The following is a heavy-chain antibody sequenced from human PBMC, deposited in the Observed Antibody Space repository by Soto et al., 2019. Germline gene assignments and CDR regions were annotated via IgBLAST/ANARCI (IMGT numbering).Heavy chain of an antibody. CDR1: GFTFGTYA. CDR3: AKDRLATGATVRFDP. J-gene: IGHJ5*02. D-gene: IGHD1-1*01. V-gene: IGHV3-23*01. CDR2: INGRGDNA. Sequence: ELQLLESGGDLVQPGESLILSCVASGFTFGTYAMSWVRQAPGRVLEWVSSINGRGDNAYYADSVKGRFTISRDNSGNILYLQMHSLRADDTGVYYCAKDRLATGATVRFDPWGQGTLVTVSS.